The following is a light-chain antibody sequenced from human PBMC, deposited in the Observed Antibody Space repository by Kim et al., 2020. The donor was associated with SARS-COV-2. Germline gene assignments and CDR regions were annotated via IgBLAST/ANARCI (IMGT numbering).Light chain of an antibody. CDR3: QKYNADPWT. CDR2: DAS. CDR1: QGISNW. V-gene: IGKV1-27*01. J-gene: IGKJ1*01. Sequence: ASVGDRVTITCRASQGISNWVVWYQQKPGKGPKVLIYDASDLESGVPSRFSGGGSGTEFTLIISSLQPEDVATYYCQKYNADPWTFGQGTKVDIK.